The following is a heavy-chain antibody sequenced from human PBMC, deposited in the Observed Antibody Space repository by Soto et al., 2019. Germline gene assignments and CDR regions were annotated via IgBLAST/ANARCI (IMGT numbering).Heavy chain of an antibody. J-gene: IGHJ3*02. V-gene: IGHV3-23*01. Sequence: PGGSLRLSCAASGFTFSSYAMSWVRQAPGKGLEWVSAISGSGGSTYCADSVKGRFTISRDNSKNTLYLQMNSLRAEDTAVYYCARDARYFDWLWEQGAFDIWGKGTMVTVSS. CDR1: GFTFSSYA. CDR2: ISGSGGST. D-gene: IGHD3-9*01. CDR3: ARDARYFDWLWEQGAFDI.